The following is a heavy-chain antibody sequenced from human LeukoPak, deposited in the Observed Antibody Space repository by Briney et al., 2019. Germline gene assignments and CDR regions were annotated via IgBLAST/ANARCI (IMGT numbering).Heavy chain of an antibody. D-gene: IGHD5-18*01. CDR1: GFTFSSYA. J-gene: IGHJ6*02. V-gene: IGHV3-48*04. CDR3: ARAWIQLWAAYYYYYGMDV. Sequence: GGSLRLSCAASGFTFSSYAMSWVRQAPGKGLEWVSYISSSGSTIYYADSVKGRFTISRDNAKNSLYLQMNSLRAEDTAVYYCARAWIQLWAAYYYYYGMDVWGQGTTVTVSS. CDR2: ISSSGSTI.